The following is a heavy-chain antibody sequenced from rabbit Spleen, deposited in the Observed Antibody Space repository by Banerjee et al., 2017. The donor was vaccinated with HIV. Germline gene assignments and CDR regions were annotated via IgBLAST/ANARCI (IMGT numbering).Heavy chain of an antibody. V-gene: IGHV1S40*01. Sequence: QSLEESGGDLVKPGASLTLTCTASGLDFGSSYWICWVRQAPGKGLEWIACIDVVKSGSTYYATWAKGRFTISESSSTTVTLQMTSLTAADTATYFCARDAGSADPGYYFDLWGPGTLVTVS. CDR1: GLDFGSSYW. J-gene: IGHJ4*01. CDR3: ARDAGSADPGYYFDL. D-gene: IGHD7-1*01. CDR2: IDVVKSGST.